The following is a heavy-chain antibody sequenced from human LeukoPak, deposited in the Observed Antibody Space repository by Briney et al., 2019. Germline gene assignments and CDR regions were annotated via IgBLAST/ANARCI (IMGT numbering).Heavy chain of an antibody. CDR1: GYTFTSYD. D-gene: IGHD6-6*01. Sequence: GASVKVSCKASGYTFTSYDINWVRQATGQGLEWMGWMNPNSGNTGYAQKFQGRVTMTRNTSISTAYMELSSLRSEDTAVYYCASGESPAGEYSSSSSFDYWGQGTLVTVSS. V-gene: IGHV1-8*01. J-gene: IGHJ4*02. CDR3: ASGESPAGEYSSSSSFDY. CDR2: MNPNSGNT.